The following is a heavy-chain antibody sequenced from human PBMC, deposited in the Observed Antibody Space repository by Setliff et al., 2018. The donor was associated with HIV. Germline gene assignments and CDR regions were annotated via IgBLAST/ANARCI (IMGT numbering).Heavy chain of an antibody. CDR1: GFTVSSNY. D-gene: IGHD3-3*01. V-gene: IGHV3-66*01. Sequence: PGGSLRLSCAASGFTVSSNYMSWVRQAPGKGLEWVSVIYSGGSTYYADSVKGRFTISRDNSKNTLYLQMNSLRADDTAVYYCVKDVVKFWSGSGALDFWGPGTLVTVSS. CDR2: IYSGGST. CDR3: VKDVVKFWSGSGALDF. J-gene: IGHJ4*02.